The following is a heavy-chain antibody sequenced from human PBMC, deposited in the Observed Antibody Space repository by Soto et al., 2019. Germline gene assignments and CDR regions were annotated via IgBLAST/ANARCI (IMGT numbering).Heavy chain of an antibody. Sequence: QVQLQESGPGLVKPSQTLSLTCTVSGGSISSGGYYWSWIRQHPGKGLEWIGYIYYSGSTYYNPSLKRRVTISVDTSKNQFSPKLSSVTAADTAVYYCARYQLLLGYFDYWGQGTLVTVSS. D-gene: IGHD2-2*01. CDR2: IYYSGST. CDR1: GGSISSGGYY. J-gene: IGHJ4*02. V-gene: IGHV4-31*03. CDR3: ARYQLLLGYFDY.